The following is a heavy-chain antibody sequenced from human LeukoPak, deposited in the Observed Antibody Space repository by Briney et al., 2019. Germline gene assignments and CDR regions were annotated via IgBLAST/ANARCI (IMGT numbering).Heavy chain of an antibody. J-gene: IGHJ4*02. CDR1: GFTFSSYA. CDR2: ISGSGGST. CDR3: ARSLRGSYYRGFDY. V-gene: IGHV3-23*01. Sequence: PGGSLRLSCAASGFTFSSYAMSWVRQAPGKGLEWVSAISGSGGSTYYADSVKGRFTISRDNSKNTLYLQMNSLRAEDTAVYYCARSLRGSYYRGFDYWGQGTLVTVSS. D-gene: IGHD1-26*01.